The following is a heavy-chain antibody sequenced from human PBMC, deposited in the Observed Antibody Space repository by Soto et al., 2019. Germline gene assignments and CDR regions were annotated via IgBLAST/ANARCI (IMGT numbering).Heavy chain of an antibody. Sequence: SETLSLTCTVSGGSISSSSYYWGWIRQPPGKGLEWIGSIYYSGSTYYNPSLKSRVTISVDTSKNQFSLKLSSVTAADTAVDYCARGFNGIYWYFDLWGRGTLVTVSS. CDR2: IYYSGST. V-gene: IGHV4-39*07. CDR1: GGSISSSSYY. J-gene: IGHJ2*01. CDR3: ARGFNGIYWYFDL.